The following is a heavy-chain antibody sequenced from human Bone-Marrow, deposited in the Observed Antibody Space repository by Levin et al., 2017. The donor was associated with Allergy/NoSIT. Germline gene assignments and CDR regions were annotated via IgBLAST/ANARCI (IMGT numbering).Heavy chain of an antibody. CDR2: IIPILGIA. CDR3: ARGHCSNSSCYYDWFDY. Sequence: PGESLKISCKTSGGTFSTYTITWVRQAPGQGLEWMGRIIPILGIANYARKFQGRVTITADISTTTAYMELSSLRSEDTAVYYCARGHCSNSSCYYDWFDYWGQGTLVTVSS. CDR1: GGTFSTYT. D-gene: IGHD2-2*01. V-gene: IGHV1-69*02. J-gene: IGHJ4*02.